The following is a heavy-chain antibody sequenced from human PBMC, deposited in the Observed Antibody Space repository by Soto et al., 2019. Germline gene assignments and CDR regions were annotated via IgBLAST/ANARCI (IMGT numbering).Heavy chain of an antibody. V-gene: IGHV1-46*01. D-gene: IGHD2-15*01. J-gene: IGHJ6*02. CDR3: ARLGYCSGGSCYYYYYGMDV. CDR2: INPSGGST. CDR1: GYTFTSYY. Sequence: ASVKVSCKASGYTFTSYYMHWVRQAPGQGLEWMGIINPSGGSTSYAQKFQGRVTMTRDTSTSTAFLQWSSLKASDTAMYYCARLGYCSGGSCYYYYYGMDVWGQGTTVTVSS.